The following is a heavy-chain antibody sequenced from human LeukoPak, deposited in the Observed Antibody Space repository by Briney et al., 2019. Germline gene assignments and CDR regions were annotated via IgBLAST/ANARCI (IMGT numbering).Heavy chain of an antibody. J-gene: IGHJ5*02. D-gene: IGHD1-26*01. CDR1: GASFNSDDQY. CDR2: IHPSGML. Sequence: SQTLSLTCTVSGASFNSDDQYWNWIRQSPGKGLEWIGSIHPSGMLYNNPSLESRVTMSRDTSKNQFSLNLNSVTAADTAVYYCARDGSGSYFNWFDPWGQGTLVTVSS. V-gene: IGHV4-31*03. CDR3: ARDGSGSYFNWFDP.